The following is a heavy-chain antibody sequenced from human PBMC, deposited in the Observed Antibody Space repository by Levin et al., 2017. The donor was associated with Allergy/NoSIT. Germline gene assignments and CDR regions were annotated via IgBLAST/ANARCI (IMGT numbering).Heavy chain of an antibody. V-gene: IGHV4-34*01. CDR3: ARGRRRAFDI. Sequence: GSLRLSCAVYGGSFSGYYWSWIRQPPGKGLEWIGEINHSGSTNYNPSLKSRVTISVDTSKNQFSLKLSSVTAADTAVYYCARGRRRAFDIWGQGTMVTVSS. CDR2: INHSGST. J-gene: IGHJ3*02. CDR1: GGSFSGYY.